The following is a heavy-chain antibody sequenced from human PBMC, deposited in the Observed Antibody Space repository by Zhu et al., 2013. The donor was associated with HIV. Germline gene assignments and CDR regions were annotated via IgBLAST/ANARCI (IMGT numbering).Heavy chain of an antibody. CDR1: GYTFTSYY. J-gene: IGHJ6*02. CDR3: ARGPPIIAVAGPGAVYYGMDV. Sequence: QVQLVQSGAEVKKPGASVKVSCKASGYTFTSYYMHWVRQAPGQGLEWMGIINPSGGSTSYAQKFQGRVTMTRDTSTSTVYMELSSLRSEDTAVYYCARGPPIIAVAGPGAVYYGMDVWGQGTTVTVSS. D-gene: IGHD6-19*01. CDR2: INPSGGST. V-gene: IGHV1-46*03.